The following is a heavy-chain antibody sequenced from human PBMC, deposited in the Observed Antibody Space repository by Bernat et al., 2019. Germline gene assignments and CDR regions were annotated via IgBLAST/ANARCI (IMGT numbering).Heavy chain of an antibody. CDR3: ARGSSTWGSYRYTDYFDY. Sequence: VQLVESGGGLVQPGGSLRLSCAASGFTFSSYWMSWVRQAPGKGLEWIGEINHSGSTNYNPSLKSRVTISVDTSKNQFSLKLSSVTAADTAVYYCARGSSTWGSYRYTDYFDYWGQGTLVTVSS. CDR1: GFTFSSYW. J-gene: IGHJ4*02. D-gene: IGHD3-16*02. CDR2: INHSGST. V-gene: IGHV4-34*01.